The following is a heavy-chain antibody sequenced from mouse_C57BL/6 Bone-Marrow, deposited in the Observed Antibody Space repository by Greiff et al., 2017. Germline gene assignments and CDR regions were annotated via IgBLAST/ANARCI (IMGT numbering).Heavy chain of an antibody. Sequence: VQLQQPGAELVKPGASVKLSCKASGYTFTSYWMQWVKQRPGQGLEWIGEIDPSDSYTNYNQKFKGKATLTVDTSSSTAYMQLSSLTSEGSAVYYCAREGLRGFAYWGQGTLVTVSA. D-gene: IGHD3-1*01. J-gene: IGHJ3*01. CDR1: GYTFTSYW. CDR3: AREGLRGFAY. V-gene: IGHV1-50*01. CDR2: IDPSDSYT.